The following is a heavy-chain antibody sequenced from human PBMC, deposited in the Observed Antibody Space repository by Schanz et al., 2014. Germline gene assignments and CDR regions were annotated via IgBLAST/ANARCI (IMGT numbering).Heavy chain of an antibody. CDR2: INPNSGGT. Sequence: QVQLVQSGAEVKKLGASVKVSCKASGYTFTDYYMHWVRQAPGQGLEWMGRINPNSGGTNYAQKFQGRVTMTRDTSTSPVYMELSSLRFEDTAVYYCARESVSRTRLFDPWGQGTLVTVSS. D-gene: IGHD3-3*01. CDR3: ARESVSRTRLFDP. V-gene: IGHV1-2*06. J-gene: IGHJ5*02. CDR1: GYTFTDYY.